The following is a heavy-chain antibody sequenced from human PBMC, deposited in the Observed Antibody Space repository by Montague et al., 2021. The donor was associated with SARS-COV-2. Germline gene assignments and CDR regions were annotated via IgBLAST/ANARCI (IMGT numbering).Heavy chain of an antibody. D-gene: IGHD6-13*01. CDR1: GGSISSSSYY. Sequence: SETLSLTCTVFGGSISSSSYYWGWIRRPPGKGLEWIGSLYYTGSTYYNPSLKSRVTISVDTSKNQFSLKLSSVTAAGTAVYYCARDSSSWYYWFDPWGQGTLVTVSS. CDR3: ARDSSSWYYWFDP. CDR2: LYYTGST. J-gene: IGHJ5*02. V-gene: IGHV4-39*01.